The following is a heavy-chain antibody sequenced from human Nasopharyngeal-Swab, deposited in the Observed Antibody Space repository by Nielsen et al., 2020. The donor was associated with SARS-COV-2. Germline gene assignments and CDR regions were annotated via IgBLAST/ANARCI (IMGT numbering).Heavy chain of an antibody. J-gene: IGHJ4*02. CDR2: ISAYNGNT. CDR1: GYTFTSYG. Sequence: ASVKVSCKASGYTFTSYGISWVRQAPGQGLEWMGWISAYNGNTNYAQKLQGRVTMTTDTSTSTAYMELRSLRSEDTAVYYCARDPYYYGSGSQRDFDYWGQGTLVTVSS. CDR3: ARDPYYYGSGSQRDFDY. V-gene: IGHV1-18*01. D-gene: IGHD3-10*01.